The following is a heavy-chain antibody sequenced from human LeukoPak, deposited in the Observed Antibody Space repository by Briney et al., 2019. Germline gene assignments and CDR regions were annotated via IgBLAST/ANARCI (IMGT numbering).Heavy chain of an antibody. CDR2: IYYSGST. V-gene: IGHV4-30-4*01. Sequence: SEALSLTCTVSGGSISSGDYYWSWIRQPPGKGLEWIGYIYYSGSTYYNPSLKSRVTISVDTSKNQFSLKLSSVTAADTAVYYCARVPPYDILTGYYNYGMDVWGQGTTVTVSS. CDR1: GGSISSGDYY. CDR3: ARVPPYDILTGYYNYGMDV. J-gene: IGHJ6*02. D-gene: IGHD3-9*01.